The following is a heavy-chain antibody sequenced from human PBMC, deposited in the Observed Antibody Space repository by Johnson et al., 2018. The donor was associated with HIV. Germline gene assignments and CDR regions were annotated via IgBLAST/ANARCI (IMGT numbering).Heavy chain of an antibody. J-gene: IGHJ3*02. CDR3: ARDGLEVDAFDI. V-gene: IGHV3-30-3*01. CDR1: GFTFNSYA. Sequence: QVQLVESGGGVVQPGRSLRLSCAASGFTFNSYAMHWVRQAPGKGLEWVAIISYDGSNKYYADSVKGRFTISRDSSKNTLYLQMNSLRAEDTAVYYCARDGLEVDAFDIWGQGTMVTVSS. CDR2: ISYDGSNK. D-gene: IGHD3-3*01.